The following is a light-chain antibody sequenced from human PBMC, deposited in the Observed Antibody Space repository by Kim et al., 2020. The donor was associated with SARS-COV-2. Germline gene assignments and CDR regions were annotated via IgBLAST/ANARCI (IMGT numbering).Light chain of an antibody. V-gene: IGLV6-57*01. J-gene: IGLJ3*02. Sequence: GKPVTISCTRSSGSIASNFVQWYQQRPGSSPTTMIYEDDQRPSGVPDRFSGSIDSSSNSASLTISGLKPEDEAAYYCQSYHYTNQVFGGGTQLTVL. CDR3: QSYHYTNQV. CDR2: EDD. CDR1: SGSIASNF.